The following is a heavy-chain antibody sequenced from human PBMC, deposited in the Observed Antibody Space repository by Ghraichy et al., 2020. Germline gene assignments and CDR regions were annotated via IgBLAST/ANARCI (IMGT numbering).Heavy chain of an antibody. Sequence: NISCKAYGGTFSNYNIIWVRQAPGEGLEWMGRIIPTLGLVNYAKKFQGRVTITADKDTSTAYMEVTSLTSDDTAVYYCARNILTGYYEYWGQGTLVTVSS. CDR3: ARNILTGYYEY. CDR2: IIPTLGLV. D-gene: IGHD3-9*01. J-gene: IGHJ4*02. V-gene: IGHV1-69*02. CDR1: GGTFSNYN.